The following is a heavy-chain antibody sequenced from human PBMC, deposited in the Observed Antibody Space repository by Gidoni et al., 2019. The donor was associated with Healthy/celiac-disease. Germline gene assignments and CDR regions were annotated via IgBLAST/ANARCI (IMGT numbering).Heavy chain of an antibody. Sequence: EVQLVESGGGLVQPGGSLRLSCAASGFTVSIHYLSRVRQAPGKGLEWVSVIYRGGSTYYADSVKGRFTISRDNSKNTLYLKMNSLRAEDTAVYYCARAPGRITIFGVVTPFYYGMDVWGQGTTVTVSS. V-gene: IGHV3-66*02. CDR1: GFTVSIHY. CDR3: ARAPGRITIFGVVTPFYYGMDV. D-gene: IGHD3-3*01. CDR2: IYRGGST. J-gene: IGHJ6*02.